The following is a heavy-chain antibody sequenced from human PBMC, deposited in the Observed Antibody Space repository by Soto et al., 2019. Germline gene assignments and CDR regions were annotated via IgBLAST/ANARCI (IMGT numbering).Heavy chain of an antibody. D-gene: IGHD6-13*01. CDR1: GGTFSSYT. CDR2: IIPILGIA. Sequence: ASVKVSCKASGGTFSSYTISWVRQAPGQGLEWMGRIIPILGIANYAQKFQGRVTMTRDTSTSTVYMELSSLRSEDTAVYYCARPWYSSSWPLFDYWGQGTLVTVSS. J-gene: IGHJ4*02. CDR3: ARPWYSSSWPLFDY. V-gene: IGHV1-69*02.